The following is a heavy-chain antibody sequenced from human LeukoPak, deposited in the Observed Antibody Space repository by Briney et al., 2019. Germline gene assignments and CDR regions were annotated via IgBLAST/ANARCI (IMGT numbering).Heavy chain of an antibody. J-gene: IGHJ6*02. CDR1: GGTFSSYA. CDR2: IIPILGIA. V-gene: IGHV1-69*04. Sequence: AAVKVSCKASGGTFSSYAISWVGQARGQGLEWMGRIIPILGIANYAQKFQGRVTITADKSTSTAYMELSSLRSEDTAVYYCARDYYYDSSGPNYYGMDVWGQGTTVTVSS. D-gene: IGHD3-22*01. CDR3: ARDYYYDSSGPNYYGMDV.